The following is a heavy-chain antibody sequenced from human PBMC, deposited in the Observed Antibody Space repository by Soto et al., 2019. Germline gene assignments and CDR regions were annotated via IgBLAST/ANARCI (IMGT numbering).Heavy chain of an antibody. CDR2: ISWNSGSI. Sequence: EVQLVESGGGLVQPGRSLRLSCAASGFTFDDYAMHWVRQAPGKGLEWVSGISWNSGSIGYADSVKGRFTISRDNAKNSLYLQMNSLRAEDTALYYCAKDWGYSSSSLSYYYGMDVWGQGTTVTVSS. V-gene: IGHV3-9*01. CDR3: AKDWGYSSSSLSYYYGMDV. CDR1: GFTFDDYA. D-gene: IGHD6-6*01. J-gene: IGHJ6*02.